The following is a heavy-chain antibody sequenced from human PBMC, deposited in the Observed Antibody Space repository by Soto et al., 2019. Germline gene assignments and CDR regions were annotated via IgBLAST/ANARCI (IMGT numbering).Heavy chain of an antibody. J-gene: IGHJ4*02. CDR1: GGTFSSYT. CDR2: IIPILGIA. CDR3: ARAYCSSTSCYHFDY. D-gene: IGHD2-2*01. Sequence: QVQLVQSGAEVKKPGSSVKVSCKASGGTFSSYTISWVRQAPGQGLEWMGRIIPILGIANYAQKFHSRVTITANKSTSTAYMELSSLRSEDTAVYYCARAYCSSTSCYHFDYWGQGTLVTVSS. V-gene: IGHV1-69*02.